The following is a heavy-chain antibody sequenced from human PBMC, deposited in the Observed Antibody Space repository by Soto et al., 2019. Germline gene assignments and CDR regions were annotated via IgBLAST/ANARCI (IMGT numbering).Heavy chain of an antibody. CDR3: AIDLWWYTH. Sequence: EVQLLESGGGLVQPGGSLRLSCTASGFTFSDHAMTWVRQAPGKGLEGVSGISGGGSGAYYADSVKGRFTVSRANSKNTLFLQMDSVRAEDTAVYYCAIDLWWYTHWGQGTLVTVSS. CDR2: ISGGGSGA. J-gene: IGHJ4*02. CDR1: GFTFSDHA. D-gene: IGHD2-15*01. V-gene: IGHV3-23*01.